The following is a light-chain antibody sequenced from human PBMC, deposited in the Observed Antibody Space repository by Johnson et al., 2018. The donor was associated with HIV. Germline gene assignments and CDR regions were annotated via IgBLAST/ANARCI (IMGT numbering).Light chain of an antibody. CDR2: EKN. Sequence: QSVLTQPPSVSAAPGQKVTISCSGSTYNIGNNYVSWYQQLPGTAPTLLIYEKNKRPSGIPDRFSASKSGTSATLDITGLQTGDEADYYCGTWDSGLGAHYVLGTGTKVTVL. J-gene: IGLJ1*01. V-gene: IGLV1-51*02. CDR1: TYNIGNNY. CDR3: GTWDSGLGAHYV.